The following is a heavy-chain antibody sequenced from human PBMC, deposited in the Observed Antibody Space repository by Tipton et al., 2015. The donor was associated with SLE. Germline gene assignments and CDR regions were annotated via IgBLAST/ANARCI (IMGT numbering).Heavy chain of an antibody. CDR1: GFTFDDYG. D-gene: IGHD3-22*01. CDR2: INWNGDST. V-gene: IGHV3-20*04. CDR3: ASAYDSSGYYYHFDY. J-gene: IGHJ4*02. Sequence: SLRLSCAASGFTFDDYGMSWVRQAPGKGLEWVSGINWNGDSTGYADSVKGRFTISRGNAKNSLYLQMNSLRAEDTALYYCASAYDSSGYYYHFDYWGQGTLVTVS.